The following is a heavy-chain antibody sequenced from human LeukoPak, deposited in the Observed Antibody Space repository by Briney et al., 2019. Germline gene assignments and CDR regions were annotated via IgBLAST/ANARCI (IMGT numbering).Heavy chain of an antibody. Sequence: ASVKVSCKASGYTFTGYYMHWVRQAPGQGLEWMGWINPNSGGTNYAQKFQGRVTMTRDTSISTAYMELSRLRSDDTAVYYCAREKPTMVRGGGHWFDPWGQGTLVTVSS. V-gene: IGHV1-2*02. CDR2: INPNSGGT. CDR1: GYTFTGYY. CDR3: AREKPTMVRGGGHWFDP. D-gene: IGHD3-10*01. J-gene: IGHJ5*02.